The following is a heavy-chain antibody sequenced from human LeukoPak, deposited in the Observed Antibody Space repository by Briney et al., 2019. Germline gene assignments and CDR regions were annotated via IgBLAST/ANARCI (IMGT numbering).Heavy chain of an antibody. D-gene: IGHD6-13*01. V-gene: IGHV1-46*01. CDR2: INPSGGST. Sequence: ASVKVSCKASGYTFTSYYMHWVRQAPGQGLEWMGIINPSGGSTSYAQKFQGRVTMTGDTSTSTVYMELSSLRSEDTAVYYCARDHTLRSRYSSSWYFDYWGQGTLVTVSS. CDR1: GYTFTSYY. J-gene: IGHJ4*02. CDR3: ARDHTLRSRYSSSWYFDY.